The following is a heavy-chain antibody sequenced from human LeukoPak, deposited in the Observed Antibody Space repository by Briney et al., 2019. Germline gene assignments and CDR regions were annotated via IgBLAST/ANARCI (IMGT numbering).Heavy chain of an antibody. CDR2: ISNIDSYI. CDR1: GFTFSSYS. Sequence: GGSLRLSRAASGFTFSSYSMNWVRQAPGKGLEWVSSISNIDSYIYHADSVKGRFTISRDNAKNSLYLQMNSLRAEDTAVYYCARDREGYRSGGSCGGYYFDYWGQGALVTVSS. D-gene: IGHD2-15*01. CDR3: ARDREGYRSGGSCGGYYFDY. J-gene: IGHJ4*02. V-gene: IGHV3-21*01.